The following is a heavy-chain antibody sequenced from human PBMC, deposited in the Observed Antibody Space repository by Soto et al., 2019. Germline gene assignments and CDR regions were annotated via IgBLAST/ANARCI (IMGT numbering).Heavy chain of an antibody. J-gene: IGHJ6*02. V-gene: IGHV1-69*12. D-gene: IGHD5-12*01. Sequence: QVQLVQSGAEVKKPGSSVKVSCKASGGTFSSYAISWVRQAPGQGLEWMGGIIPIFGTADYAQKFQGRVTITADESTSTAYRELSGLRSEDTVVYYCASPAIGATMVDYYYGMDVWGQGTPVTVSS. CDR2: IIPIFGTA. CDR1: GGTFSSYA. CDR3: ASPAIGATMVDYYYGMDV.